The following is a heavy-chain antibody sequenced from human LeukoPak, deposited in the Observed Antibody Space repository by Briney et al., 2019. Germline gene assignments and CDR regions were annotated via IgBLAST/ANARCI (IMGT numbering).Heavy chain of an antibody. J-gene: IGHJ5*02. CDR1: DFPFIGYT. CDR2: IPYDGSQN. D-gene: IGHD3-22*01. Sequence: GGSLRLSCAASDFPFIGYTMHWVRQAPGKGLEWVAGIPYDGSQNSYADSVKGRFTISRDNAKNTLNLQMNSLRAEDTAVYYCARDLGQYYDTSDNWFDPWGQGTLVTVSS. CDR3: ARDLGQYYDTSDNWFDP. V-gene: IGHV3-30*04.